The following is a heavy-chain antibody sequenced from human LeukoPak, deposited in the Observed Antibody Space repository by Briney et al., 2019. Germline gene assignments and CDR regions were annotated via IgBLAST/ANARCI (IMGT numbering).Heavy chain of an antibody. Sequence: SETLSLTCTVSGGSISSGDYYWSWIRQPPGKGLEWIGYIYYSGSTYYNPSLKSRATISVDTSKNQFSLKLSSVTAADTAVYYCARDVGANPADAFDIWGQGTMVTVSS. V-gene: IGHV4-30-4*01. CDR2: IYYSGST. J-gene: IGHJ3*02. CDR3: ARDVGANPADAFDI. CDR1: GGSISSGDYY. D-gene: IGHD4/OR15-4a*01.